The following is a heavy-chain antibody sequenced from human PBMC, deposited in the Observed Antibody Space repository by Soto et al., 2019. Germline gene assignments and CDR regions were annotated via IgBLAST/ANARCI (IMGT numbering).Heavy chain of an antibody. CDR1: GFTFSSYG. V-gene: IGHV3-33*01. Sequence: LRLSCAASGFTFSSYGMHWVRQAPGKGLEWVAVIWYDGSNKYYADSVKGRFTISRDNSKNTLYLQMNSLRAEDTAVYYCERDQKEIRKMVRSYNCFDTWGQGTLVTVSS. CDR2: IWYDGSNK. D-gene: IGHD3-10*01. J-gene: IGHJ5*02. CDR3: ERDQKEIRKMVRSYNCFDT.